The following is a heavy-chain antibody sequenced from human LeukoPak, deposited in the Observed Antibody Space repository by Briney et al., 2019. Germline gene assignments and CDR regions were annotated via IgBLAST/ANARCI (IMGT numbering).Heavy chain of an antibody. CDR1: GGTFSSYA. CDR2: IIPIFGTA. Sequence: AASVKVSCKACGGTFSSYAISWVRQAPGQGLEWMGGIIPIFGTANYAQKFQGRVTITADKSTSTAYMELSSLRSEDTAVYYCARDPALQNWFDPWGQGTLVTVSS. D-gene: IGHD1-1*01. J-gene: IGHJ5*02. CDR3: ARDPALQNWFDP. V-gene: IGHV1-69*06.